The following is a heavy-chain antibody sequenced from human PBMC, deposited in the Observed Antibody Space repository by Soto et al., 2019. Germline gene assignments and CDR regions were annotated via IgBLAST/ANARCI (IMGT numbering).Heavy chain of an antibody. CDR2: IYPGDSDT. D-gene: IGHD6-13*01. J-gene: IGHJ6*02. V-gene: IGHV5-51*01. CDR3: ARTSAAGKNYYAMDV. Sequence: PGESLKISCKCSGYSFTSYWIGWVRQMPGKGLEWMGIIYPGDSDTRYSPSFQGQVTILADKSISTAYLQWSSLKASDTAMYYCARTSAAGKNYYAMDVWGQGTTVTVSS. CDR1: GYSFTSYW.